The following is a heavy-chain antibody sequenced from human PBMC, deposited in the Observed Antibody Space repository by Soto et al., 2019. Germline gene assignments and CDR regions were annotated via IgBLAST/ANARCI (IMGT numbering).Heavy chain of an antibody. CDR3: ARGQHHDILAGYRNGVFDQ. Sequence: QVQLQQWGAGLLKPSETLSLTCAVYGGSFSGYYWSWIRQPPGKGLEWIGEVNDSGSTNYNPSLTGRATISADTSKNQFSLRLSSVTAADTAVYYCARGQHHDILAGYRNGVFDQWGQGSLVTVSS. CDR1: GGSFSGYY. D-gene: IGHD3-9*01. CDR2: VNDSGST. V-gene: IGHV4-34*01. J-gene: IGHJ4*02.